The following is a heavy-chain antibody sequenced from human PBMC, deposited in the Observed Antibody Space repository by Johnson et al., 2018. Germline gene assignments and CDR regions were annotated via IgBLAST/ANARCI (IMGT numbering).Heavy chain of an antibody. J-gene: IGHJ6*03. Sequence: VQLQEAGGDLVEPGGSLRLSCAASGFTVRNNYMTWVRQAPGKGLEWVSVIYSGGSTYYEDSVKGRFTISRDKSKKKLYPQMNSLRTEDTAVYYCATVEMATKDYYYYMNVWGKGTTVTVSS. D-gene: IGHD5-24*01. V-gene: IGHV3-66*02. CDR1: GFTVRNNY. CDR3: ATVEMATKDYYYYMNV. CDR2: IYSGGST.